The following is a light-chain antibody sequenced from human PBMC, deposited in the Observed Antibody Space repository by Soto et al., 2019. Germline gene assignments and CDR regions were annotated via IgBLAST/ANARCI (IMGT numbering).Light chain of an antibody. CDR1: QSVTNY. Sequence: EVVLTQSPATLSLSPGERATLSCSASQSVTNYLAWYQHKPGQAPRLLIYDVSNRATGIPDRFSGSGSGTDFTLPISSLEPEDFAIYYCQQRHSWPITLGQGTRLEIK. CDR2: DVS. J-gene: IGKJ5*01. V-gene: IGKV3-11*01. CDR3: QQRHSWPIT.